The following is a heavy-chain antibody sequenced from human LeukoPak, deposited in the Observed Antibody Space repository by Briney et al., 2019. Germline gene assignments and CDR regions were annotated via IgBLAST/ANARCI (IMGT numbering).Heavy chain of an antibody. CDR1: GLNFDDSA. Sequence: GGSLRLSCVASGLNFDDSAMHWVRQAPGKGLEWVSLISADGGSTFSADSVKGRFSISRDDSKNSLYLQMNSLRSEDTAMYYCAKESGKFDYWGQGTLVAVSS. CDR2: ISADGGST. V-gene: IGHV3-43*02. J-gene: IGHJ4*02. CDR3: AKESGKFDY.